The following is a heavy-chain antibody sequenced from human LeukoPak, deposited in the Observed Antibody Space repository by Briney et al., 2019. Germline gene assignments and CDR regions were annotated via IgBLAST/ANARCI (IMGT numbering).Heavy chain of an antibody. CDR3: TPYSSSFRFDY. Sequence: GGSLRLSCAASGFTFSDYYMSWIRQAPGKGLEWVSYISSSGSTIYYADSVKGRFTISRDNAKNSLYLQMNSLRAEDTAVYYCTPYSSSFRFDYWGQGTLVTVSS. V-gene: IGHV3-11*04. D-gene: IGHD6-6*01. CDR2: ISSSGSTI. CDR1: GFTFSDYY. J-gene: IGHJ4*02.